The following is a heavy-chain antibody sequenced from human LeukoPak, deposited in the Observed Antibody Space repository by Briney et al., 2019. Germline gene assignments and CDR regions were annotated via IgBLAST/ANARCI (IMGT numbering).Heavy chain of an antibody. CDR2: ISGSDGST. CDR3: ARVRWGGLYYFDY. J-gene: IGHJ4*02. D-gene: IGHD3-16*01. Sequence: PGGSLRLSCAASGFTFSNYAMSWVRQAPGKGLEWVSAISGSDGSTNYADSVKGRFTISRDNAKNTLYLQMNSLRAEDTAVYYCARVRWGGLYYFDYWGQGTLVTVSS. V-gene: IGHV3-23*01. CDR1: GFTFSNYA.